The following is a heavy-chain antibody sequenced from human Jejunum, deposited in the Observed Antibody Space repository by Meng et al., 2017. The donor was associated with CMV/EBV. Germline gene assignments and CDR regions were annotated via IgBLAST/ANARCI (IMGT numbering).Heavy chain of an antibody. Sequence: QVQQQSSAPGLLKPSETPPRTCTVAGGSMNSYCWTWIRQPAGKGLEWIGHIYSSGITNYNPSLKSRVIMSLDTSKNQFSLKLSSVTAADTALYYCARDVQTSLFRSTLGMGWFDPWGQGTLVTVSS. D-gene: IGHD3-3*01. J-gene: IGHJ5*02. CDR1: GGSMNSYC. CDR3: ARDVQTSLFRSTLGMGWFDP. CDR2: IYSSGIT. V-gene: IGHV4-4*07.